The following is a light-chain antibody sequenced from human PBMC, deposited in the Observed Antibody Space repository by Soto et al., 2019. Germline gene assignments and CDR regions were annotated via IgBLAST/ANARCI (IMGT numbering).Light chain of an antibody. J-gene: IGKJ1*01. CDR3: QQYGSSPRT. Sequence: EIALTQSPGTLSLSPGERATPSCRASQSVSSSYLAWYQQKPGQAPRLLIYGASSRATGIPDRFSGSGARTDFTLTISRLEPEDFAVYYCQQYGSSPRTFGQGTKVEIK. CDR2: GAS. V-gene: IGKV3-20*01. CDR1: QSVSSSY.